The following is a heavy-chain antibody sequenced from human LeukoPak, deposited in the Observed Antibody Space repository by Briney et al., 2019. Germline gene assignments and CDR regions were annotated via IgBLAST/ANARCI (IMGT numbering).Heavy chain of an antibody. CDR1: GYTFTSYY. V-gene: IGHV1-46*01. CDR2: INPSGGST. Sequence: ASVKVSCKASGYTFTSYYMHWVRQAPGQGLEWMGIINPSGGSTSYAQKFQGRVTMTRDTSTSTVYMELSSLRSEDTAVYYCARDKTLDYSNYGLFDYWGQGTLVTVSS. D-gene: IGHD4-11*01. J-gene: IGHJ4*02. CDR3: ARDKTLDYSNYGLFDY.